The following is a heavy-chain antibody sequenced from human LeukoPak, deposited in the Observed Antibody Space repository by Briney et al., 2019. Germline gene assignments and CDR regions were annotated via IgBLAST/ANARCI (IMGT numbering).Heavy chain of an antibody. V-gene: IGHV3-23*01. Sequence: PGGSLRLSCAGSGFTFSSYAMSWVRQASGKGLEWVSTISGSGGRIYYADSVKGRFTISRDNSKNTLYLQMNSLRAEDTAVYYCAKNEYSSSSRGLNYYYGMDVWGQGTTVTVSS. CDR1: GFTFSSYA. CDR2: ISGSGGRI. D-gene: IGHD6-6*01. J-gene: IGHJ6*02. CDR3: AKNEYSSSSRGLNYYYGMDV.